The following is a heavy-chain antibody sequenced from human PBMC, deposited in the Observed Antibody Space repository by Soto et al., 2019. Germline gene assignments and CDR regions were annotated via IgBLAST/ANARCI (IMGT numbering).Heavy chain of an antibody. CDR3: ARHYSSGSRNWFDP. V-gene: IGHV4-38-2*01. CDR1: GYSISNGYY. J-gene: IGHJ5*02. Sequence: SETLSLTCDVSGYSISNGYYWGWIRQPPGEGLDWIGTIYHSGTTYYNPSLKSRVTISVDTSKNQFSLKLSSVTAADTAVYYCARHYSSGSRNWFDPWGQGTLVTVSS. CDR2: IYHSGTT. D-gene: IGHD6-19*01.